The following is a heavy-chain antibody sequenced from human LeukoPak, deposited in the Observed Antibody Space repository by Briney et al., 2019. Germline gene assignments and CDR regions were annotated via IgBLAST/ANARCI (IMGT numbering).Heavy chain of an antibody. J-gene: IGHJ3*02. CDR2: IDHRGYT. Sequence: PSETLSLTCAVYGVSFRGYYWSWIRQSPGKGLEWIGEIDHRGYTNYNPSLKSRVIISVDTSKNQFSLKLSSVTAADTAVYYCAREVAALRGAFDIWGQGTMVTVSS. V-gene: IGHV4-34*01. CDR1: GVSFRGYY. CDR3: AREVAALRGAFDI. D-gene: IGHD2-15*01.